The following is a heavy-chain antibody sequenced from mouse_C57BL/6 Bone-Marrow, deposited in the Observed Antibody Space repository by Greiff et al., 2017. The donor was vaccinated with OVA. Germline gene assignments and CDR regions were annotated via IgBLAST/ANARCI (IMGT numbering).Heavy chain of an antibody. J-gene: IGHJ2*01. CDR2: IYPGSGNT. CDR3: AREGTGTGFDY. V-gene: IGHV1-66*01. D-gene: IGHD4-1*01. CDR1: GYSFTSYY. Sequence: QVQLQQSGPELVKPGASVKISCKASGYSFTSYYIHWVKQRPGQGLEWIGWIYPGSGNTKYNEKFKGKATLTADTSSSTAYMQLSSLTSEDSAVYDCAREGTGTGFDYWGQGTTLTVSS.